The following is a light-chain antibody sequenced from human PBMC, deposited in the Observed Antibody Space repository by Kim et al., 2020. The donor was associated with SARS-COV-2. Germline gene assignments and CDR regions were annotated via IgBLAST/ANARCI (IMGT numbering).Light chain of an antibody. CDR1: QSIRTY. CDR3: QQSVSPPQT. CDR2: DAS. J-gene: IGKJ1*01. Sequence: SASVGDRVTITCRASQSIRTYLNWYQQKPGKAPNLLIYDASSLHSGVPSRFSGSGSGTDFTLTVSSLQPEDFATYYCQQSVSPPQTFGQGTKVEI. V-gene: IGKV1-39*01.